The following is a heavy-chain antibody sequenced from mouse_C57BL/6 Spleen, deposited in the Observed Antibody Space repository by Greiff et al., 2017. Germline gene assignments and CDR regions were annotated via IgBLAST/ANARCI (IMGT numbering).Heavy chain of an antibody. CDR2: ISSGSSTI. V-gene: IGHV5-17*01. Sequence: EVKLVESGGGLVKPGGSLKLSCAASGFTFSDYGMHWVRQAPEKGLEWVAYISSGSSTIYYADTVKGRFTISRDNAKNTLFLQMTSLRSEDTAMFYCARRNYDYYFDYWGQGTTLTVSS. D-gene: IGHD2-4*01. CDR3: ARRNYDYYFDY. CDR1: GFTFSDYG. J-gene: IGHJ2*01.